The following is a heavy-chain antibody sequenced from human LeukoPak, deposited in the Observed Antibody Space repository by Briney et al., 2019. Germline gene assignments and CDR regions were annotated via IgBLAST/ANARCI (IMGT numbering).Heavy chain of an antibody. CDR1: GFTFSSYA. D-gene: IGHD6-19*01. J-gene: IGHJ6*02. CDR3: AKDISGYSSGWYGYYYYGMDV. CDR2: ISWNSGSI. Sequence: SLRLSCAASGFTFSSYAMHWVRQAPGKGLEWVSGISWNSGSIGYADSVKGRFTISRDNAKNSLYLQMNSLRAEDTALYYCAKDISGYSSGWYGYYYYGMDVWGQGTTVTVSS. V-gene: IGHV3-9*01.